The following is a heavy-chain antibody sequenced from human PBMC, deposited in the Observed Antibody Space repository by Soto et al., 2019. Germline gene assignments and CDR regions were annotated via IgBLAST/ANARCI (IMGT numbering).Heavy chain of an antibody. Sequence: GGSLRLSCAASGFAFSSYSMSWVRQAPGKGLEWVSGFRTGGDDGTTYYADSVKGRFTISRDNSKNTLFLQMNSLRAEDTAIYYCAKKVNSGPGSQYFDYWGQGTLVTVSS. CDR2: FRTGGDDGTT. V-gene: IGHV3-23*01. CDR1: GFAFSSYS. D-gene: IGHD3-10*01. J-gene: IGHJ4*02. CDR3: AKKVNSGPGSQYFDY.